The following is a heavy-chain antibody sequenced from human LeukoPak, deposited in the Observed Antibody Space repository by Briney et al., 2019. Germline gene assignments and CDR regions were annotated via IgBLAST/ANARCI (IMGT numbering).Heavy chain of an antibody. V-gene: IGHV3-23*01. J-gene: IGHJ4*02. CDR1: GFTFSSYA. CDR2: MSGTAGGT. Sequence: GGSLRLSCTASGFTFSSYAMTWVRQAPGKGLVWVSAMSGTAGGTYYADSVKGRFSISRDNSRNTLYLQMNSLRAEDTAVYFCAKHYGSYYFDYWGQGTLVTVSS. CDR3: AKHYGSYYFDY. D-gene: IGHD6-6*01.